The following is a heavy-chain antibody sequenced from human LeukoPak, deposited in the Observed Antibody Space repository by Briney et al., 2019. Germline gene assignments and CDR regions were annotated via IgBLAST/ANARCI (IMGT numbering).Heavy chain of an antibody. CDR2: ISWNSGSI. Sequence: PGGSLRLSCAASGFTFYDYAMHWVRHAPGKGLEWVSGISWNSGSIGYADSVKGRFTISRDNAKNSLYLQMNSLRAEDTALYYCAKDMGTGALDAFDIWGQGTMVTVSS. D-gene: IGHD2-8*02. J-gene: IGHJ3*02. CDR1: GFTFYDYA. V-gene: IGHV3-9*01. CDR3: AKDMGTGALDAFDI.